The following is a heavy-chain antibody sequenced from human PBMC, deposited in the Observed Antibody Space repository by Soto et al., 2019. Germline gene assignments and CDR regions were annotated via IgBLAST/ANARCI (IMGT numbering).Heavy chain of an antibody. CDR2: IIPIFGTA. D-gene: IGHD3-10*01. CDR3: ASDSRVQYRNPLDY. Sequence: QVQLVQSGAEVKKPGSSVKVSCKASAGTFSSYAISWVRQAPGQGLEWMGGIIPIFGTANYAQKFQGRVTITADESTSTAYMELSSLRSEDTAVYYCASDSRVQYRNPLDYWGQGTLVTVSS. J-gene: IGHJ4*02. CDR1: AGTFSSYA. V-gene: IGHV1-69*01.